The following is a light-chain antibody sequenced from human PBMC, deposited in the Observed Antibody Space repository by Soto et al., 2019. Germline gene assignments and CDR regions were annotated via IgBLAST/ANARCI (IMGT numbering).Light chain of an antibody. J-gene: IGLJ1*01. CDR3: LLSYNGPYV. CDR2: DTT. Sequence: QAVVTQEPSLTVSPGGTVTVTCGSSTGAVTNGHYPYWVEQKPGQAPRTLIYDTTNRHSCTPARFSASLLGGKAALTLSGAQPEDEAEYYCLLSYNGPYVYGTGTKVTVL. CDR1: TGAVTNGHY. V-gene: IGLV7-46*01.